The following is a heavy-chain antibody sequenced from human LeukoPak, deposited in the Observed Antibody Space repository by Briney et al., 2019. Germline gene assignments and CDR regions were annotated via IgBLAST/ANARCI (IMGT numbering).Heavy chain of an antibody. D-gene: IGHD6-19*01. CDR3: AKSGYSSVYYFDY. CDR1: GFTFSSHA. J-gene: IGHJ4*02. V-gene: IGHV3-23*01. CDR2: ISGSGGST. Sequence: GGSLRLSCAASGFTFSSHAMSWVRRAPGKGLEWVSAISGSGGSTYYADSVKGRFTISRDNSKNTLYLQMNSLRAEDTAVYYCAKSGYSSVYYFDYWGQGTLVTVSS.